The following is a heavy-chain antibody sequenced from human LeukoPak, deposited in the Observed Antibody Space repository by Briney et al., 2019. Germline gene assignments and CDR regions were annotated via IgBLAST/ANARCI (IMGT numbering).Heavy chain of an antibody. CDR1: GGSFSGYY. J-gene: IGHJ4*02. Sequence: SETLSLTCAVYGGSFSGYYWSWIRQPPGKGLEWIGEINHSGSTNYNPSLKSRVTISVDTSKNQFSLKLSSATAADTAVYYCASVHSSSWYIDYWGRGTLVTVSS. CDR3: ASVHSSSWYIDY. V-gene: IGHV4-34*01. D-gene: IGHD6-13*01. CDR2: INHSGST.